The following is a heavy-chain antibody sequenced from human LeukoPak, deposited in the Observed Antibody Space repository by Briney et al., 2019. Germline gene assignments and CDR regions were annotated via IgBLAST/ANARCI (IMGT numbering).Heavy chain of an antibody. CDR1: GGSISSYY. V-gene: IGHV4-59*01. CDR3: ARGRVRRDYYGSGSYPRAWFDP. CDR2: IYYSGST. Sequence: SETLSLTCTVSGGSISSYYWSWIRQPPGKGLEWIGYIYYSGSTNYNPSLKSRVTISVDTSKNQFSLKLSSVTAADTAVYYCARGRVRRDYYGSGSYPRAWFDPWGQGTLVTVSS. J-gene: IGHJ5*02. D-gene: IGHD3-10*01.